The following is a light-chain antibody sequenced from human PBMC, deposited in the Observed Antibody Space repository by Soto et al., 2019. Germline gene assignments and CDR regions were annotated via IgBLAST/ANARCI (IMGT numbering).Light chain of an antibody. J-gene: IGKJ1*01. V-gene: IGKV1-5*01. Sequence: DIQMTQSPSTLSASVGDRVTITCRASQSISSWLAWYQQKPGKAPKLLIYAASTLQSGVPSRFSGSGSGTDFTLTISCLQSEDFATYYCQQYYSYPWTFGHGTKVDI. CDR3: QQYYSYPWT. CDR2: AAS. CDR1: QSISSW.